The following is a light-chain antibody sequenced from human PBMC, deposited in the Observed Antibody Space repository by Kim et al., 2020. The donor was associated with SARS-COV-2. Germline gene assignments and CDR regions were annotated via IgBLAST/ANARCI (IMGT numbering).Light chain of an antibody. J-gene: IGLJ2*01. CDR2: QDS. V-gene: IGLV3-1*01. CDR1: KLGDKY. Sequence: SYELTQPPSVSVSPGQTASITCSGDKLGDKYACWYQQKPGQSPVLVIYQDSKRPSGIPERFSGSNFGNTATLTISGTQAMDEADYYCQAWDSSVVFG. CDR3: QAWDSSVV.